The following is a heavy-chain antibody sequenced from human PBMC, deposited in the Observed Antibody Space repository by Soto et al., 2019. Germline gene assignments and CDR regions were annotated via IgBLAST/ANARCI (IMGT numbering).Heavy chain of an antibody. CDR1: GDSITTNGDY. D-gene: IGHD2-8*01. CDR2: VYWTGST. V-gene: IGHV4-39*01. J-gene: IGHJ4*02. Sequence: SETLSLTCSVSGDSITTNGDYWGWIRQPPGKGLQWIGNVYWTGSTFSHPSLTSRVFISVDTSKNEFSLRLTSVTAADTAVYYCARSHYTYGLLIDYWGPGTLVTVSS. CDR3: ARSHYTYGLLIDY.